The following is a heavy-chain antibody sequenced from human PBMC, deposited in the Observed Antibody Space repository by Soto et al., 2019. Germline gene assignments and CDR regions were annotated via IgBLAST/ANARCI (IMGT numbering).Heavy chain of an antibody. CDR3: ARAGPVAGNHAFDI. V-gene: IGHV1-69*06. D-gene: IGHD6-19*01. CDR2: IIPIFGTA. Sequence: QVQLVQSGAAVKKPGYSVKVSCKASGGSFSSYAISWVRQAPVQGLEWMGGIIPIFGTATYAQKFQGRVTIIADKSTSTAYMELSSLRSEDTAVYYCARAGPVAGNHAFDIWGQGTLVTVSS. J-gene: IGHJ3*02. CDR1: GGSFSSYA.